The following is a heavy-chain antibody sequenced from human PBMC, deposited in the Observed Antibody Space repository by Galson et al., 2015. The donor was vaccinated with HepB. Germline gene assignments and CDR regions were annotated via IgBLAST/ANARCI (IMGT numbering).Heavy chain of an antibody. CDR3: AKAVHDSSGYYYFDY. D-gene: IGHD3-22*01. Sequence: SLRLSCAASGFTLDDYDMNWVRQAPGKGLEWVSGISWNGGSIGYADSVKGRFTISRDNAKNSLYLQMNSLRAEDTALYYCAKAVHDSSGYYYFDYWGQGTLVTVSS. J-gene: IGHJ4*02. CDR1: GFTLDDYD. V-gene: IGHV3-9*01. CDR2: ISWNGGSI.